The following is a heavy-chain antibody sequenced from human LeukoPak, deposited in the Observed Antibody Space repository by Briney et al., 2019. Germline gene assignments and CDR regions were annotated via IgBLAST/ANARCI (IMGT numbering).Heavy chain of an antibody. CDR2: ISAYNGNT. Sequence: GASVKVSCKASGYTFTSYGISWVRQAPGQGLEWMGWISAYNGNTNYAQKLQGRVTMTTDTSTSTAYMELRSLRSDDTAVYYCARDGQLLLFFLGYHFDYWGQGTLVTASS. V-gene: IGHV1-18*01. J-gene: IGHJ4*02. CDR1: GYTFTSYG. D-gene: IGHD2-15*01. CDR3: ARDGQLLLFFLGYHFDY.